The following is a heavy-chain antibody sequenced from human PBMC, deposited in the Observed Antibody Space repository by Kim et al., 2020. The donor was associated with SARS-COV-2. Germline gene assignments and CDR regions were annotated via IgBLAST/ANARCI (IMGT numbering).Heavy chain of an antibody. V-gene: IGHV1-2*04. Sequence: ASVKVSCKASGYTFTGYYMHWVRQAPGQGLEWMGWINPNSGGTNYAQKFQGWVTMTRDTSISTAYMELSRLRSDDTAVYYCARATLSIAAAGTSYYYGMDVWGQGTTVTVSS. CDR2: INPNSGGT. CDR1: GYTFTGYY. CDR3: ARATLSIAAAGTSYYYGMDV. J-gene: IGHJ6*02. D-gene: IGHD6-13*01.